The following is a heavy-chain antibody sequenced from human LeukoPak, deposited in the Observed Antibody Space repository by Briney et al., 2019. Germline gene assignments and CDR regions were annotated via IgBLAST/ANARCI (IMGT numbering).Heavy chain of an antibody. CDR1: GGTFSSYA. Sequence: SVKVSCKASGGTFSSYAISWVRQAPGQGLEWMGGIIPIFGTANYARKFQGRVTITTDESTSTAYMELSSLRSEDTAVYYCARDESRMGDWYFDLWGRGTLVTVSS. CDR3: ARDESRMGDWYFDL. D-gene: IGHD2-8*01. V-gene: IGHV1-69*05. CDR2: IIPIFGTA. J-gene: IGHJ2*01.